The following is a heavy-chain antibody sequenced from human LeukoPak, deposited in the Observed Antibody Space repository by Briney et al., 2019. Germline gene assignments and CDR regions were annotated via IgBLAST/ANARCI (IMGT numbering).Heavy chain of an antibody. CDR3: ASLMEIAVAGNYFDY. CDR2: IFYSGST. J-gene: IGHJ4*02. CDR1: GGSISSSSYY. D-gene: IGHD6-19*01. Sequence: SETLSLTCTVSGGSISSSSYYWGWIRQPPGRGLEWIGNIFYSGSTYYNPSLKSRVTISVDTSKNQFSLRLSSVTAADTALYYCASLMEIAVAGNYFDYWGQGTLVTVSS. V-gene: IGHV4-39*01.